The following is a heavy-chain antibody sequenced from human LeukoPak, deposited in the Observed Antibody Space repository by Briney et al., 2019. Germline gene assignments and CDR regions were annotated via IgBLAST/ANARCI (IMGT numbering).Heavy chain of an antibody. CDR2: IYHSGST. CDR3: ARGPPVAGEFDY. CDR1: GGSISSYY. D-gene: IGHD6-19*01. Sequence: SETLSLTCTVSGGSISSYYWSWIRQPPGKGLEWIGYIYHSGSTYYNPSLKSRVTISVDRSKNQFSLKLSSVTAADTAVYYCARGPPVAGEFDYWGQGTLVTVSS. J-gene: IGHJ4*02. V-gene: IGHV4-59*12.